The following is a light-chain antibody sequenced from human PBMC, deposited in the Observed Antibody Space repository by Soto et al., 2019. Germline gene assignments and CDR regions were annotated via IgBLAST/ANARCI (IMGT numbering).Light chain of an antibody. Sequence: EIVLTQSPGTLSSSPGERVSLSCRASQSVYSNFLAWYQQKPGRAPRLLIYGASSRATGIPDRFSGSGSGTDFTLTISRLEPEDFAVYYCQQYGTSPTFGQGTK. CDR2: GAS. CDR1: QSVYSNF. J-gene: IGKJ1*01. CDR3: QQYGTSPT. V-gene: IGKV3-20*01.